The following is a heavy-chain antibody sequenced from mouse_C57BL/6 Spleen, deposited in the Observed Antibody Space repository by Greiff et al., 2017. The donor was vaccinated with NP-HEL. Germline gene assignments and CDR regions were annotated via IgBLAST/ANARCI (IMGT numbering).Heavy chain of an antibody. CDR3: ASYDGHSFAY. D-gene: IGHD2-3*01. J-gene: IGHJ3*01. Sequence: VQLQQPGAELVMPGASVKLSCKASGYTFTSYWMHWVKQRPGQGLEWIGEIDPSDSYTNYNQKFKGKSTLTVDKSSSTAYMQLSSLTSEDSAVYYCASYDGHSFAYWGQGTLVTVSA. V-gene: IGHV1-69*01. CDR2: IDPSDSYT. CDR1: GYTFTSYW.